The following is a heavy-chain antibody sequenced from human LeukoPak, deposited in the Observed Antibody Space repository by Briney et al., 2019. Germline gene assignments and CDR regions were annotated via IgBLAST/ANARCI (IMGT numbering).Heavy chain of an antibody. CDR2: INTDGSST. J-gene: IGHJ4*02. CDR1: GFTFSSYW. Sequence: PGGSLRLSCAASGFTFSSYWMHWVRQAPGKGLVWVSRINTDGSSTSYADSVKGRFTISRDNAKNTLYLQMNSLRAEDTAVYYCARGHTVINYYFDYWGQGTLVTVSS. D-gene: IGHD4-17*01. V-gene: IGHV3-74*01. CDR3: ARGHTVINYYFDY.